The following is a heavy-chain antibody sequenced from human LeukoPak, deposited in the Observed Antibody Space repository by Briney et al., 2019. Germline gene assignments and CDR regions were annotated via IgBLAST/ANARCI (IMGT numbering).Heavy chain of an antibody. D-gene: IGHD7-27*01. J-gene: IGHJ4*02. CDR1: GYTFTNYG. Sequence: ASVKVSCKATGYTFTNYGISWVRQAPGQGLEWMGLIRADNGNTNYAQKLQGRVTMTTDTSTRTAYMELRSLRSDDTAVYYCARETWGSSTYFDYWGQGTLVTVSS. V-gene: IGHV1-18*01. CDR2: IRADNGNT. CDR3: ARETWGSSTYFDY.